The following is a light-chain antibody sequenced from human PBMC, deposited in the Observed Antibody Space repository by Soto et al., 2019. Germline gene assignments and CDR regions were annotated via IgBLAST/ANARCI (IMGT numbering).Light chain of an antibody. CDR1: SSDVGGYNY. Sequence: QSALTQPASVSGSPGQSITISCTGTSSDVGGYNYVSWYQQHPGKAPKLMIYEVSKRPSGVPDRFSGSKSGNTASLTISGLQAEDEADYYCCSYASSSTWVFGGGTKLTVL. CDR2: EVS. V-gene: IGLV2-11*01. CDR3: CSYASSSTWV. J-gene: IGLJ3*02.